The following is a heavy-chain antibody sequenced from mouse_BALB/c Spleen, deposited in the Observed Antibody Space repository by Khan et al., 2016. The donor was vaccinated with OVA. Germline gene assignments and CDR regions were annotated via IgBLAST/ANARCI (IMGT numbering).Heavy chain of an antibody. CDR2: ISNGGGST. CDR3: ARHGRPRNYGMDY. CDR1: GFTFSTYT. V-gene: IGHV5-12-2*01. Sequence: EVELVESGGGLVQPGGSLKLSSTASGFTFSTYTMSWVRQTPEKRLEWVAYISNGGGSTYYSDIVKGRFTISSDNAKNTLYLQMSSRKYEETAMYYCARHGRPRNYGMDYWGQGTSVTVSS. J-gene: IGHJ4*01. D-gene: IGHD4-1*01.